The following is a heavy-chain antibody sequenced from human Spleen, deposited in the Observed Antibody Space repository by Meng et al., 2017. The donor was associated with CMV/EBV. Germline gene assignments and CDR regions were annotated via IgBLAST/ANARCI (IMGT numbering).Heavy chain of an antibody. V-gene: IGHV4-61*03. D-gene: IGHD3-10*01. CDR1: GDSVSSGSYH. CDR3: ATYYAGRGGSGF. CDR2: IYNSVT. Sequence: SETLSLTCFVSGDSVSSGSYHWDWIRQPPGKGLEWIGDIYNSVTNYNSALKSRVSMSIDTTKNHFSLKLSSVTAADTAVYYCATYYAGRGGSGFWGQGTLVTVSS. J-gene: IGHJ4*02.